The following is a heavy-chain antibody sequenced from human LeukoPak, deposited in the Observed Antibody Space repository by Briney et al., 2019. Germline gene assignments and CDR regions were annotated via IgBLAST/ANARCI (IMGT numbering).Heavy chain of an antibody. CDR3: ARADYDILTGYHGLYYFDY. Sequence: SETLSLTCTVSDGSISSYYWSWIRQPPGKGLEWIGYIYYSGSTNYNPSLKSRVTISVDTSKNQFSLKLSSVTAADTAVYYCARADYDILTGYHGLYYFDYWGQGTLVTVSS. J-gene: IGHJ4*02. D-gene: IGHD3-9*01. CDR1: DGSISSYY. V-gene: IGHV4-59*01. CDR2: IYYSGST.